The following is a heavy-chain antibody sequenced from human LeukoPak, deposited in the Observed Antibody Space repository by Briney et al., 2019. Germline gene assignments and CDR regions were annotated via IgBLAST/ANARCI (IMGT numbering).Heavy chain of an antibody. CDR1: GYTFTSYG. Sequence: ASVKVSCKASGYTFTSYGSSWVRQAPGQGLEWMVWISAYNGNTNYAQKLQGRVTMTTDTSTSTAYMELRSLRSDDTAVYYCARSGDDYGGNYIVYWGQGTLVTVSS. CDR2: ISAYNGNT. V-gene: IGHV1-18*01. D-gene: IGHD4-23*01. J-gene: IGHJ4*02. CDR3: ARSGDDYGGNYIVY.